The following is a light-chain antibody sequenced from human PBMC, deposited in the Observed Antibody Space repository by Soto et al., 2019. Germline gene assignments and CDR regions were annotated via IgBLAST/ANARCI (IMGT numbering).Light chain of an antibody. CDR1: SSDVGGYNY. Sequence: QSALTQPASVSGSPGQSITISCTGTSSDVGGYNYVSWYQQHPGKAPKLMIYEVSNRPSGVSNRFSGYKSGNTASLTISGLQAEDEADYYCSSYTSSSTLEVVFGGGTKVTVL. J-gene: IGLJ2*01. V-gene: IGLV2-14*01. CDR2: EVS. CDR3: SSYTSSSTLEVV.